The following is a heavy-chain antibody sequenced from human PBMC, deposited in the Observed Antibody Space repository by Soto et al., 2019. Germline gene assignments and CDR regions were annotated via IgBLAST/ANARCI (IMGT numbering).Heavy chain of an antibody. V-gene: IGHV3-53*01. Sequence: GGSLRLSCAASGFNVNSDYMNWVRQTPGKGLEWVASIYSGETTYYADSVRGRFTISSDKSKNTLYFQLCSLRIEDTAVYYCTRDGRGLGRLSLFEYWGQGVLVTVSS. D-gene: IGHD2-21*02. J-gene: IGHJ4*02. CDR1: GFNVNSDY. CDR2: IYSGETT. CDR3: TRDGRGLGRLSLFEY.